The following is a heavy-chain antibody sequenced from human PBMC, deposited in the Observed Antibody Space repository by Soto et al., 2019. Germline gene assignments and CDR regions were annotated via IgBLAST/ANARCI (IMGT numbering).Heavy chain of an antibody. CDR1: GDSYASDS. J-gene: IGHJ4*02. V-gene: IGHV1-46*01. CDR2: INPFGGST. D-gene: IGHD6-19*01. Sequence: GASAKASSKACGDSYASDSRRWVRQAPGQGLEWMGIINPFGGSTTYAQKFQGRVTMTRDTSTSTVYMELSSLRSEDTAVYYCAREIYCIGWFDYWGQGTLVTVSS. CDR3: AREIYCIGWFDY.